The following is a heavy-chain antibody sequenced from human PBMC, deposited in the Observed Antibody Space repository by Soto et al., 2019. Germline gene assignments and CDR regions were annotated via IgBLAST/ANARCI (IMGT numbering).Heavy chain of an antibody. V-gene: IGHV3-66*01. D-gene: IGHD3-16*01. J-gene: IGHJ4*02. CDR2: IYSGGST. Sequence: EVQLVESGGGLVQPGGSLRLSCAASGFTVSSNYMSWVRHAPGKGLEWVSVIYSGGSTYYADSVKGRFTISRDNSKNTLHLKMNSLRAEDTAVYYCARDHGGVAWGYWGQGTLVTVSS. CDR3: ARDHGGVAWGY. CDR1: GFTVSSNY.